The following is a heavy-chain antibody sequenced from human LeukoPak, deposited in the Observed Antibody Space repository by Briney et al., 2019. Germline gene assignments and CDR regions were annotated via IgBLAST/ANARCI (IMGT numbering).Heavy chain of an antibody. Sequence: ASVKVSCKVSGGTFSSFAINWVRQAPGQGLEWMGWINPNSGGTNYAQKFQGRVTMTRDTSISTAYMELSRLRSDDTAVYYCARERGIVVVPAAIEEPLDYWGQGTLVTVSS. V-gene: IGHV1-2*02. J-gene: IGHJ4*02. D-gene: IGHD2-2*01. CDR3: ARERGIVVVPAAIEEPLDY. CDR1: GGTFSSFA. CDR2: INPNSGGT.